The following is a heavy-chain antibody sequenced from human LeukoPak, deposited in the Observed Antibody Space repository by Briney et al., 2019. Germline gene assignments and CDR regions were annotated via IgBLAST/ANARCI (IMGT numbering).Heavy chain of an antibody. V-gene: IGHV3-74*01. J-gene: IGHJ4*02. D-gene: IGHD1-26*01. CDR1: GFTFRTYW. CDR3: GRDLGGRSGY. CDR2: INEDGSIT. Sequence: GGSLRLSCAASGFTFRTYWMHWVRQVPGEGLVWVSRINEDGSITNYADSVKGRFSISRDNAKNTLYLQMNSLRAEDTAVYYCGRDLGGRSGYWGQGTLVTVSS.